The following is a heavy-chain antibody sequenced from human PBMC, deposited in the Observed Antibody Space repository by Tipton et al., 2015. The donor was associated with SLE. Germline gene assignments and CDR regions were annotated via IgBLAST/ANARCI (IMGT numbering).Heavy chain of an antibody. Sequence: TLSLTCTVSGGSISSHYWSWIRQPPGKGLEWIGYIYYSGSTNYNPSLKSRVTISVDTSKNQFSLKLSSVTAADTAVYYCARDQLGDVWGQGTTVTVSS. V-gene: IGHV4-59*11. D-gene: IGHD1-1*01. J-gene: IGHJ6*02. CDR3: ARDQLGDV. CDR2: IYYSGST. CDR1: GGSISSHY.